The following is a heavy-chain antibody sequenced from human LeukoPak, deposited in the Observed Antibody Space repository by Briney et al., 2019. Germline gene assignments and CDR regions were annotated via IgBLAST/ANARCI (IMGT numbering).Heavy chain of an antibody. J-gene: IGHJ4*02. CDR2: IYYSGST. CDR1: GGSISSGDYY. D-gene: IGHD2-21*01. Sequence: SETLSLTCTVSGGSISSGDYYWSWIRQPPGKGLEWVGFIYYSGSTYYNPSLKSRVTISVDTSKNQFSLNLSSVTAADTAVYYCARDGGYCGGDCLAYWGQGTLVTVSS. V-gene: IGHV4-30-4*08. CDR3: ARDGGYCGGDCLAY.